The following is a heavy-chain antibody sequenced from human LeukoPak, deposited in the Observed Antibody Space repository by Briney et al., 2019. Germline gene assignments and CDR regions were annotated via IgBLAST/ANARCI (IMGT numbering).Heavy chain of an antibody. Sequence: PSETLSLTCTVSGGSISSHYWSWIRQPPGKGLEWIGYIYYSGSTNYNPSLKSRVTISVDASKNQFSLKLSSVTAADTAVYYCARVTIFGVVHFDYWGQGTLVTVSS. CDR2: IYYSGST. D-gene: IGHD3-3*01. J-gene: IGHJ4*02. CDR1: GGSISSHY. V-gene: IGHV4-59*11. CDR3: ARVTIFGVVHFDY.